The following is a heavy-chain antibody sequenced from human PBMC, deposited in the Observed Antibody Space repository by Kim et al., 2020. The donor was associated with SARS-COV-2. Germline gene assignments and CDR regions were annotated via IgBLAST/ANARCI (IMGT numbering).Heavy chain of an antibody. J-gene: IGHJ4*02. D-gene: IGHD3-3*01. Sequence: QMFQGRVTMTRDTSIRTVYLELSRLGSDDTAIYYCAKDQEGLEYYFDLWGQGTLVTVSS. V-gene: IGHV1-2*02. CDR3: AKDQEGLEYYFDL.